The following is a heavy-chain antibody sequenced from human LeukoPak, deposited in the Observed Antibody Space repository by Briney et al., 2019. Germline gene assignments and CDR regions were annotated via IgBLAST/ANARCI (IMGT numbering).Heavy chain of an antibody. D-gene: IGHD4-17*01. CDR1: GGTFSSYA. CDR3: ASPDCGEYAYFDH. CDR2: IIPIFGTA. J-gene: IGHJ4*02. Sequence: EASVKVSCKASGGTFSSYAISWVRQAPGQGREWMGGIIPIFGTANYAQKFQGRVTITTDESTSTAYMELSSLRSEDTAVRYCASPDCGEYAYFDHWGQGTLVTVSS. V-gene: IGHV1-69*05.